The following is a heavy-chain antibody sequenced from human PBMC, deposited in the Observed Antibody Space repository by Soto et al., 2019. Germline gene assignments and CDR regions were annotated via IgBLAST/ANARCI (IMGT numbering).Heavy chain of an antibody. J-gene: IGHJ4*02. CDR3: ARLGRWLQALDS. D-gene: IGHD5-12*01. CDR1: GGSISSNGVY. CDR2: IYYSGNT. V-gene: IGHV4-31*03. Sequence: SETLSLTCIVAGGSISSNGVYWSWIRQHPGKGLEWIGYIYYSGNTYYNPSLKSRVTILVDTSKNQFSLKVSSVSAADTAVYYCARLGRWLQALDSWGQGTLVTVSS.